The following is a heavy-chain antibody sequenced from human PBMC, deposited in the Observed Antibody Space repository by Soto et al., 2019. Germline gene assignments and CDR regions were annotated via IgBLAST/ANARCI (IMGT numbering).Heavy chain of an antibody. CDR2: IIPIFGTA. D-gene: IGHD3-9*01. CDR3: ARGNYDILTGYSRRYWYFDL. V-gene: IGHV1-69*13. J-gene: IGHJ2*01. Sequence: SVKVSCKASGGTFSSYAISWVRQAPGQGLEWMGGIIPIFGTANYAQKFQGRVTITADESTSTAYMELSSLRSEDTAVYYCARGNYDILTGYSRRYWYFDLWGRGTLVTVSS. CDR1: GGTFSSYA.